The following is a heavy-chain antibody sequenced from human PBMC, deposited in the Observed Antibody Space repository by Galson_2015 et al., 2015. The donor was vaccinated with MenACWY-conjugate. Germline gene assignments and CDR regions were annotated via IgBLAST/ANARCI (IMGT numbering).Heavy chain of an antibody. CDR1: GDSVSSNSAA. CDR2: TYYRSKWYN. V-gene: IGHV6-1*01. CDR3: ARAISAAGQYYFDY. D-gene: IGHD6-13*01. J-gene: IGHJ4*02. Sequence: CAISGDSVSSNSAAWNWIRQSPSRGLEWLGRTYYRSKWYNDYAVSVKSRITISPDTSKNQFSLHLNSVTPEDTAVYYCARAISAAGQYYFDYCGQGTLVTVSS.